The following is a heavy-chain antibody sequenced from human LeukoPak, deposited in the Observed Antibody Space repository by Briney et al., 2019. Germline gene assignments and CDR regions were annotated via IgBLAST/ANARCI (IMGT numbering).Heavy chain of an antibody. CDR1: GFTFSTYW. V-gene: IGHV3-7*01. CDR3: AGPSYYYYDSSGYPSFDY. J-gene: IGHJ4*02. CDR2: IKQDGSEK. D-gene: IGHD3-22*01. Sequence: PGGSLRLSCAASGFTFSTYWMSWVRQAPGKGLEWVANIKQDGSEKYYVDSVKGRFTISRDNAKNSLYLQMNSLRAEDTAVYYCAGPSYYYYDSSGYPSFDYWGQGTLVTVSS.